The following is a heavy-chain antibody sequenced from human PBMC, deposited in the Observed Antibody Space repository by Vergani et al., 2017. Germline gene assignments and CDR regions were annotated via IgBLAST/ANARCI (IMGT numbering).Heavy chain of an antibody. CDR3: AKTDSPYYDFWSGYSGAFDI. D-gene: IGHD3-3*01. CDR2: ISGSGGST. CDR1: GFTFSSYA. Sequence: EVQLLESGGGLVQPGGSLRLSCAASGFTFSSYAMSWVRQAPGKGLEWVSAISGSGGSTYYADSVKGRFTISRDNSKNTLYLQMNSLRAEDTAVYYCAKTDSPYYDFWSGYSGAFDIWGQGTMVTVSS. V-gene: IGHV3-23*01. J-gene: IGHJ3*02.